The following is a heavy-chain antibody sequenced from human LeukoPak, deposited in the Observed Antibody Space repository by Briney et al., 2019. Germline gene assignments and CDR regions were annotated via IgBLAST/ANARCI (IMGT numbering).Heavy chain of an antibody. V-gene: IGHV1-18*01. J-gene: IGHJ4*02. Sequence: ASVKVSCKASGYTFTSYGISWVRQAPGQGLEWMGWISAYNGNTNYAQKLQGRVTMTTDTSTSTAYMELRSLRSDDTAVYYCAKSALYDFWSGYPPPTFDYWGQGALVTVSS. CDR3: AKSALYDFWSGYPPPTFDY. D-gene: IGHD3-3*01. CDR1: GYTFTSYG. CDR2: ISAYNGNT.